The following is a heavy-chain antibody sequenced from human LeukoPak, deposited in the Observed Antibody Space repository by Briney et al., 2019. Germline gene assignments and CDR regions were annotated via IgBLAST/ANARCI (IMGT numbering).Heavy chain of an antibody. CDR3: AKSGYNRFDY. V-gene: IGHV3-23*01. J-gene: IGHJ4*02. CDR2: ISGSGSGSST. Sequence: GGSLRLSCAASGFTFSSSAMSWVRQAPGKGLEWVSTISGSGSGSSTYYADSVKGRFTISRDNSKNTLYLQMNSLRAEDTAVYYCAKSGYNRFDYWGQGTLVTVSS. D-gene: IGHD5-24*01. CDR1: GFTFSSSA.